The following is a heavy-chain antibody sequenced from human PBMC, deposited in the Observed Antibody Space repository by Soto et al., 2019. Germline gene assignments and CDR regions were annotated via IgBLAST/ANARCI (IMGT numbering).Heavy chain of an antibody. D-gene: IGHD1-1*01. CDR3: ARGPTNFY. Sequence: GGSLRLSCAASGFTVSSNYMSWVRQAPGKGLEWVSVIYTGGSTYYEDCVKGRFTISRDNSKNTLYLQMNSLRAEDTAVYYCARGPTNFYWGQGTLVTVSS. V-gene: IGHV3-53*01. CDR1: GFTVSSNY. J-gene: IGHJ4*02. CDR2: IYTGGST.